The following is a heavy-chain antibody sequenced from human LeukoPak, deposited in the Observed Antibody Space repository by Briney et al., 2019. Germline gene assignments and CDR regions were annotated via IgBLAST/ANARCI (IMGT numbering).Heavy chain of an antibody. D-gene: IGHD2-2*03. CDR2: IKSDGSST. V-gene: IGHV3-74*01. CDR1: GFTFSSNW. Sequence: GGSLRLTCAASGFTFSSNWMHWIRQAPGKGLVWVSRIKSDGSSTTYADSVKGRFTISRDDSKNTLYLQMNSLTAEDTAMYYCARLDLVLSGGQGALVTVSS. CDR3: ARLDLVLS. J-gene: IGHJ4*02.